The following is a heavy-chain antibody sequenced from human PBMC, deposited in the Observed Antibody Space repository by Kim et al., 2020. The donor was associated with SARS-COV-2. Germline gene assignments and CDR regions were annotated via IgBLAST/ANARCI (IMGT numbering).Heavy chain of an antibody. D-gene: IGHD3-22*01. J-gene: IGHJ4*02. CDR3: ATEGYYDSFYYFYY. Sequence: SETLSLTCTVSGYSISSGYYWGWIRQPPGKGLEWIGSIYHSGSTYYNPSLKSRVTISVDTSKNQFSLKLSSVTAAATAVYYCATEGYYDSFYYFYYWGQG. CDR2: IYHSGST. CDR1: GYSISSGYY. V-gene: IGHV4-38-2*02.